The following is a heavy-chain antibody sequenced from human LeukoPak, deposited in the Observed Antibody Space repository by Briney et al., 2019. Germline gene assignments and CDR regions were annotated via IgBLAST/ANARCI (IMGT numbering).Heavy chain of an antibody. V-gene: IGHV3-23*01. D-gene: IGHD3-3*01. Sequence: PGGSLRLSCAASGLTFSTYAMSWVRQAPGKGLEWVSVISGCGANTYYADSVKGRFTISRDNSKNTVYLQMNSLRAEDTAVYYCAKDRTGEAYYDFWSGPPPSAFDIWGQGTMVTVSS. CDR2: ISGCGANT. CDR3: AKDRTGEAYYDFWSGPPPSAFDI. CDR1: GLTFSTYA. J-gene: IGHJ3*02.